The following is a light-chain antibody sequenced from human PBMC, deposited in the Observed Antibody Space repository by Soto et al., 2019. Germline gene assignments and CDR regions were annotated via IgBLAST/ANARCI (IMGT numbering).Light chain of an antibody. V-gene: IGKV3-20*01. J-gene: IGKJ3*01. CDR1: HSVSSDY. Sequence: EIVLTHSPSTLSLSPGSRFTLSCRASHSVSSDYLAWYQQNPGQAPRLLIYGASNRATGIPDRFSGSGSGTEFTLTISRLQPEDFAVYYCQQYGRSPHFGPGTKVDIK. CDR2: GAS. CDR3: QQYGRSPH.